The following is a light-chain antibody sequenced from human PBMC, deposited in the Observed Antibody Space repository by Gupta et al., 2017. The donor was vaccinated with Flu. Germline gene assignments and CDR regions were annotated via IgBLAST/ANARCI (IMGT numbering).Light chain of an antibody. Sequence: QSALTQSASVSGSPGQSITISCTGTSSDVGDYNYVSWYQQHPGKAPKLMIYEVNNRPSGVSNRFSGSKSDNTASLTISGLQAEDEADYYCSSYTSSNTLYVFGTGTKVTVL. V-gene: IGLV2-14*01. CDR1: SSDVGDYNY. J-gene: IGLJ1*01. CDR3: SSYTSSNTLYV. CDR2: EVN.